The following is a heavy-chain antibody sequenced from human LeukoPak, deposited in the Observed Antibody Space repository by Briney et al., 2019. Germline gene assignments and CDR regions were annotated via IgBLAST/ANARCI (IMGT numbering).Heavy chain of an antibody. V-gene: IGHV3-15*01. J-gene: IGHJ4*02. D-gene: IGHD6-19*01. CDR1: GFTFSNAW. CDR3: TTRGSGWLNNFDY. Sequence: GGSLRLSCAASGFTFSNAWMSWVRQAPGKGLEWVGRIKSKTDGGTTDYAAPVKGRFTISRDDSKNTLYLQMNSLKTEDTAVYYCTTRGSGWLNNFDYWGQGTLVTVSS. CDR2: IKSKTDGGTT.